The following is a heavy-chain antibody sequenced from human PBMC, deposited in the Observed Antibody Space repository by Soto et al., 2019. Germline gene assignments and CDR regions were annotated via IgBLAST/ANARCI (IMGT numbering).Heavy chain of an antibody. CDR3: ARRYGGNLDY. Sequence: PSETLSLTCTVSGGSISSYYWSWIRQLPGRGLEWIGYIYYSGSTNYNPSLKSRVTISVDTSKNQFSLKLSSVTAADTAVYYCARRYGGNLDYWGQGTLVTVSS. J-gene: IGHJ4*02. CDR1: GGSISSYY. CDR2: IYYSGST. V-gene: IGHV4-59*08. D-gene: IGHD1-26*01.